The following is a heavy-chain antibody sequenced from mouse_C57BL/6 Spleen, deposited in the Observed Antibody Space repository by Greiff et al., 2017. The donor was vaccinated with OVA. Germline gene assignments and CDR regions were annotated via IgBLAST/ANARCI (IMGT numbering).Heavy chain of an antibody. D-gene: IGHD1-1*01. Sequence: EVQVVESGPGLVKPSQSLSLTCSVTGYSITSGYYWNWIRQFPGNKLEWMGYISYDGSNNYNPSLKNRISITRDTSKNQFFLKLNSVTTEDTATYYCATFITGFDYWGQGTTLTVSS. V-gene: IGHV3-6*01. CDR1: GYSITSGYY. CDR2: ISYDGSN. CDR3: ATFITGFDY. J-gene: IGHJ2*01.